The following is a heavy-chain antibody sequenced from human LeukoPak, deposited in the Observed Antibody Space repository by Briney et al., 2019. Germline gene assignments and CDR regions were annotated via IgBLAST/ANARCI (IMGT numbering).Heavy chain of an antibody. CDR2: IYSGGST. CDR1: GFTVSSNY. V-gene: IGHV3-53*01. J-gene: IGHJ1*01. Sequence: GGSLRLSCAASGFTVSSNYMSWVRQAPGKGLEWVSVIYSGGSTYYADSVKGRFTISRDNAKNSLYLQMNSLRAEDTAVYYCGGRSANTRDDGGQGSLVTVSS. D-gene: IGHD1-26*01. CDR3: GGRSANTRDD.